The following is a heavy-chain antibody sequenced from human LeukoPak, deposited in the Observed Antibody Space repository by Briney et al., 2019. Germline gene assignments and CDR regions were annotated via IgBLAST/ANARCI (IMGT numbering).Heavy chain of an antibody. CDR3: ARDKRGVLRFLEWHDAFDI. Sequence: GGSLRLSCAASGFTFSSYSMNWVRQAPGKGLEWVSSISSSSSYIYYADSVKGRFTISRDNAKNSPYLQMNSLRAEDTAVYYCARDKRGVLRFLEWHDAFDIWGQGTMVTVSS. J-gene: IGHJ3*02. CDR2: ISSSSSYI. CDR1: GFTFSSYS. V-gene: IGHV3-21*01. D-gene: IGHD3-3*01.